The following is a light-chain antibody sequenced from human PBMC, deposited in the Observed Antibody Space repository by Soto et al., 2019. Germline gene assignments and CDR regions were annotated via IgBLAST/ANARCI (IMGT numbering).Light chain of an antibody. Sequence: EIVLTQFPGSLSLSPGERATLSCRASLRVSSNFLAWYQQKPGQAPRLLIYGASNRATGIPDRFSGSGSGTDFTLTITRLEPEDFAVYYCQQFDRSPQTFGQGTKVEIK. J-gene: IGKJ1*01. CDR3: QQFDRSPQT. CDR2: GAS. CDR1: LRVSSNF. V-gene: IGKV3-20*01.